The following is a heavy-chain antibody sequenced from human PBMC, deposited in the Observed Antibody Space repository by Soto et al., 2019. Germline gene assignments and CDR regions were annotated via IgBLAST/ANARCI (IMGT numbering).Heavy chain of an antibody. Sequence: HPGGSLRLSXAASGFTFSSYGMHWVRQAPGKGLEWVAVISFDGSNKYYADSVKGRFTISRDKSKNRLYLQMNSLRAEDTAVYYCAKDRRPHDYCSRGSCYNGFAYWGQGTLVTVS. J-gene: IGHJ4*02. CDR1: GFTFSSYG. CDR3: AKDRRPHDYCSRGSCYNGFAY. V-gene: IGHV3-30*18. CDR2: ISFDGSNK. D-gene: IGHD2-15*01.